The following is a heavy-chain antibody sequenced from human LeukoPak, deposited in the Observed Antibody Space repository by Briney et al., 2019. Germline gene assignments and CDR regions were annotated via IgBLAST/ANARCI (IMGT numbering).Heavy chain of an antibody. CDR3: ARDDYDSSGSY. Sequence: PGGSLRLSCAASGFTFSSYEMNWVRQAPGMGLEWISYISSSGDKIYYAESVKGRFTVSRDNAENSLYLQMNSLRVEDTAVYYCARDDYDSSGSYWGQGTLVTVSS. CDR2: ISSSGDKI. V-gene: IGHV3-48*03. D-gene: IGHD3-22*01. CDR1: GFTFSSYE. J-gene: IGHJ4*02.